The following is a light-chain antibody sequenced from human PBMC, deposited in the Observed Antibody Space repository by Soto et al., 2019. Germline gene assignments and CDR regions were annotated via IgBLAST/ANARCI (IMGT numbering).Light chain of an antibody. CDR1: QSVRNS. CDR3: QQRANWPPIT. CDR2: DAS. Sequence: ETVLTQSPDTLSLSPGERATLSCRASQSVRNSLAWYQQRPGQAPRLLVYDASKRASGIPPRFNGSGSGTDFTLSISSLEPEDFAVYYCQQRANWPPITFGQGTRLEMK. J-gene: IGKJ5*01. V-gene: IGKV3-11*01.